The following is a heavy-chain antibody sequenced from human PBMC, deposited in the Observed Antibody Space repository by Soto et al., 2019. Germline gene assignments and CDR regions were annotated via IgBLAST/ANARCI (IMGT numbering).Heavy chain of an antibody. CDR3: ARVSDYYDSSGYYLEY. CDR1: GGCISSYY. D-gene: IGHD3-22*01. CDR2: IYYSGST. V-gene: IGHV4-59*01. Sequence: SETLSLTCTVSGGCISSYYWSGIRQPPGKGLEWIGYIYYSGSTNYNPSLKSRVTISVDTSKNQFSLKLSSVTAADTAVYYCARVSDYYDSSGYYLEYWGQGSLVTVSS. J-gene: IGHJ4*02.